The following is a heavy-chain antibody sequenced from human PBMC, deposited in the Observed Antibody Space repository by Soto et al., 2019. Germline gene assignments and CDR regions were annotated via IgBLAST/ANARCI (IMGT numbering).Heavy chain of an antibody. CDR2: IIPIFGTA. D-gene: IGHD3-22*01. CDR1: GGTFSSYA. CDR3: ARDRGAYYYDSSGPRPENWFDP. J-gene: IGHJ5*02. Sequence: SVKVSRKASGGTFSSYAISWVRQAPGQGLEWMGGIIPIFGTANYAQKFQGRVTITADESTSTAYMELSSLRSEDTAVYYCARDRGAYYYDSSGPRPENWFDPWGQGTLVTVSS. V-gene: IGHV1-69*13.